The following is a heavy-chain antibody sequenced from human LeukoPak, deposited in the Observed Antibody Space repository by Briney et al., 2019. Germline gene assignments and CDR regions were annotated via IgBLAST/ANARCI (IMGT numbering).Heavy chain of an antibody. Sequence: TSETLSLTCTVSGGSISSYYWSWIRQPAGKGLEWIGRIYTSGSTNYNPSLKSRVTMSVDTSKNQFSLKLSSVTAADTAVYYCARDHCRGGSCYFPLDYWGQGTLVTVSS. CDR2: IYTSGST. J-gene: IGHJ4*02. CDR3: ARDHCRGGSCYFPLDY. V-gene: IGHV4-4*07. CDR1: GGSISSYY. D-gene: IGHD2-15*01.